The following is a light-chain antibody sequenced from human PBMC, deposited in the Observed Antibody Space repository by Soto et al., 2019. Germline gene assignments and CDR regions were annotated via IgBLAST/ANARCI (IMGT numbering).Light chain of an antibody. Sequence: EIVLTQSPGTLSLSPGERATLSCRASQSVSHFLAWYQQKPGQAPRLLIYDTSSRATGIPGRFSGSGSGTDFTLTIDSLEPEDSAVYCCQQRTDWPTFGGGTKVEI. CDR2: DTS. J-gene: IGKJ4*01. CDR3: QQRTDWPT. CDR1: QSVSHF. V-gene: IGKV3-11*01.